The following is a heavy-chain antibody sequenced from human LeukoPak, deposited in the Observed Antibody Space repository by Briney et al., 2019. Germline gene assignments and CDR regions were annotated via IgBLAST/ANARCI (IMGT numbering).Heavy chain of an antibody. J-gene: IGHJ6*04. D-gene: IGHD6-13*01. CDR1: GGSISSYY. CDR3: ARGSAAAGYYYYYYGMDV. V-gene: IGHV4-59*01. CDR2: IYYSGST. Sequence: SETLSLTCTLSGGSISSYYWSWIRQPPGKGLEWIGYIYYSGSTNYNPSLKSRVTISVDTSKNQFSLKLSSVTAADTAVYYCARGSAAAGYYYYYYGMDVWGKGTTVTVSS.